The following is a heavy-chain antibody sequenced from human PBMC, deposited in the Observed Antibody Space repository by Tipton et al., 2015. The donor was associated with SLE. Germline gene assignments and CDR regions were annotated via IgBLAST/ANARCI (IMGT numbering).Heavy chain of an antibody. V-gene: IGHV3-21*05. CDR2: ITSSGSDI. CDR1: GFAFSSYS. D-gene: IGHD5-24*01. Sequence: SLRLSCAASGFAFSSYSMKWVRQAPGEGLEWISYITSSGSDIFYADSVKGRFTISSDNAKNTLYLQMNSLRAEDTAVYYCVRNAYNGAFDIWGQGTMVTVSS. CDR3: VRNAYNGAFDI. J-gene: IGHJ3*02.